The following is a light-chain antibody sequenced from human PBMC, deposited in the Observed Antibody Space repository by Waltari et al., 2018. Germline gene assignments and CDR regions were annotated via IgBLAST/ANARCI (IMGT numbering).Light chain of an antibody. Sequence: EIVLTQSPATLSVSPGERATLSCWASQRIRSTLPWYQQKPGQAPRLLIYDASTRATGIPVRFSGSGSGTYFTLTISSLQSEDFAVYYCQQYTNWPLTFGGGTKVEI. J-gene: IGKJ4*01. CDR2: DAS. V-gene: IGKV3D-15*01. CDR3: QQYTNWPLT. CDR1: QRIRST.